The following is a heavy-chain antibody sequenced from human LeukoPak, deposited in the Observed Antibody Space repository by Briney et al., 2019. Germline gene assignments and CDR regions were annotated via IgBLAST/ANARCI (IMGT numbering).Heavy chain of an antibody. CDR3: ARASGALWFGELMINWFDP. CDR2: IYYSGST. Sequence: SETLSLTCTVSGGSISSGGYYWSWIRQHPGKGLEWTGYIYYSGSTYYNPSLKSRVTISVDTSKNQFSLKLSSVTAADTAVYYCARASGALWFGELMINWFDPWGQGTLVTVSS. V-gene: IGHV4-31*03. D-gene: IGHD3-10*01. J-gene: IGHJ5*02. CDR1: GGSISSGGYY.